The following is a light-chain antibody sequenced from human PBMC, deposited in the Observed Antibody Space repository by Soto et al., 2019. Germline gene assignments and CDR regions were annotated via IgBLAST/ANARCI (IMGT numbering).Light chain of an antibody. Sequence: QSVLTQPRSVSGSPGQSVTISCTGTSSDVGAYNYVSWYQQHPGKAPKFLIYEVDNRASGVSDRFSGSKSGNTASLTISGLQAEDEADYYCSSYTSSNTLVFGTGTKVTVL. CDR3: SSYTSSNTLV. J-gene: IGLJ1*01. V-gene: IGLV2-14*01. CDR2: EVD. CDR1: SSDVGAYNY.